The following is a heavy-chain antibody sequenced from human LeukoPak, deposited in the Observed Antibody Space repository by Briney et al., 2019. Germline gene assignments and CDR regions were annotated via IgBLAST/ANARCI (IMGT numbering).Heavy chain of an antibody. J-gene: IGHJ4*02. CDR1: GYTFTNYA. V-gene: IGHV7-4-1*02. CDR3: ARAYQRLGELSLPDY. D-gene: IGHD3-16*02. Sequence: ASVKVSYKASGYTFTNYAMNWVRQAPGQGLEWMGWINPSTGNPTYAQGFTGRFVFSLDTSVSTAYLQISSLKAEDTALYYCARAYQRLGELSLPDYWGQGTLVTVSS. CDR2: INPSTGNP.